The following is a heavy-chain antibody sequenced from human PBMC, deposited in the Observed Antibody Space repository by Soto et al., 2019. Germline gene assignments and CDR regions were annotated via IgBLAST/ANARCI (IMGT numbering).Heavy chain of an antibody. Sequence: EVQLVQSGAEVKKPGESLRISRKGSGYKFTDYWINWVRQKPGKGLEWMGRIDTSDSYTHYGPSFQSHVTISVDTSTTTAYLQWSSLEASDTAIYFCARTGTAIAGDIRFDPWGQGTLVSVSS. V-gene: IGHV5-10-1*03. D-gene: IGHD2-21*02. CDR2: IDTSDSYT. J-gene: IGHJ5*02. CDR3: ARTGTAIAGDIRFDP. CDR1: GYKFTDYW.